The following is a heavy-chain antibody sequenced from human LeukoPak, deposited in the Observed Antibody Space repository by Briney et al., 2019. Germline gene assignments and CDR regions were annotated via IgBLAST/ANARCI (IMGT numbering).Heavy chain of an antibody. V-gene: IGHV1-8*03. Sequence: ASVKVSCKASGYTFTSYDINWVRQATGQGLEWMGWMNPNSGNTGYAQKFQGRVTITRNTSISTAYMELSSLRSEDTAAYYCARGSISGWYVSYMDVWGKGTTVTVSS. D-gene: IGHD6-19*01. CDR3: ARGSISGWYVSYMDV. J-gene: IGHJ6*03. CDR2: MNPNSGNT. CDR1: GYTFTSYD.